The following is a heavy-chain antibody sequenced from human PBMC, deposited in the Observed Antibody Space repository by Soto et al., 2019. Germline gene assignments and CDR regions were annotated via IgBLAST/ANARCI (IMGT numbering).Heavy chain of an antibody. J-gene: IGHJ3*02. D-gene: IGHD6-19*01. CDR1: GFTFSSYG. V-gene: IGHV3-30*18. CDR3: AKLSGWDGENAVDI. Sequence: QVQVVESGGGVVQPGRSLRLSCAASGFTFSSYGMHWVRQAPGKGLEWVAVISYDGSNEYYADFVKGRFTISRDNSKNTLFLQMHSLRPEDTALYYCAKLSGWDGENAVDIWGQGTMVTVSS. CDR2: ISYDGSNE.